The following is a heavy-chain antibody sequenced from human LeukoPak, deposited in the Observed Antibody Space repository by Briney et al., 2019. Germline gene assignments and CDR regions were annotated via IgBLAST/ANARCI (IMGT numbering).Heavy chain of an antibody. CDR2: INGDGSTP. CDR1: GFTFTSNW. CDR3: AREWKGALDF. J-gene: IGHJ4*02. V-gene: IGHV3-74*01. Sequence: PGGSLRLSCTASGFTFTSNWLHWVRQAPGKGRMWVSRINGDGSTPRDADSVKGRFTTSRDNAKNTLFLQMNSLRAEDTAVYFCAREWKGALDFWGQGTLVTVSS. D-gene: IGHD1-1*01.